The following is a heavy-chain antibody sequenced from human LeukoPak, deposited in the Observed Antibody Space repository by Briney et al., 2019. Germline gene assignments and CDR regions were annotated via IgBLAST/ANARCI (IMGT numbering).Heavy chain of an antibody. CDR2: ISIFNGNT. D-gene: IGHD4-11*01. Sequence: GASVKVSCRASGYTFTSYAIGWVRQAPGQGLEWMGWISIFNGNTHYAQNLQGRVTMTTDTSTSTAFMELRSLRSDDTAVYYCARMGDTLTTLNFFDFWGQGTLVTASS. V-gene: IGHV1-18*01. CDR1: GYTFTSYA. CDR3: ARMGDTLTTLNFFDF. J-gene: IGHJ4*02.